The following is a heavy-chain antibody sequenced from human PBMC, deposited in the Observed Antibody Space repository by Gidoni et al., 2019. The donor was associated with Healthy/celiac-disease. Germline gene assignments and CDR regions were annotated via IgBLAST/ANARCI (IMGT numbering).Heavy chain of an antibody. J-gene: IGHJ6*02. CDR1: GGSISSGGYY. CDR2: IYYSGST. Sequence: QVQLQESGPGLVKPSQTLSLTCPVSGGSISSGGYYWSWIRQHPGKGLEWIGYIYYSGSTYYNPSLKSRVTISVDTSKNQFSLKLSSVTAADTAVYYCAREPKIAAAEDYYYYGMDVWGQGTTVTVSS. CDR3: AREPKIAAAEDYYYYGMDV. D-gene: IGHD6-13*01. V-gene: IGHV4-31*03.